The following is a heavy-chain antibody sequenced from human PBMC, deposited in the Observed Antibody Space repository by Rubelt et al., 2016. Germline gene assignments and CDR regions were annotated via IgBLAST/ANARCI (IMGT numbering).Heavy chain of an antibody. J-gene: IGHJ6*02. CDR1: GFSFSTYA. CDR2: INHSGST. CDR3: ARGRRGSSSWLGRDYYGMDV. V-gene: IGHV4-34*01. D-gene: IGHD6-13*01. Sequence: LRLSCEGSGFSFSTYAVSWIRQPPGKGLEWIGEINHSGSTNYNPSLKSRVTISVDTSKNQFSLKLSSVTAADTAVYYCARGRRGSSSWLGRDYYGMDVWGQGATVTVSS.